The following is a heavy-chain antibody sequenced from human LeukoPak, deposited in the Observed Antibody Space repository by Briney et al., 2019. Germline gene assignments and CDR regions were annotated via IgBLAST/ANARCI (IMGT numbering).Heavy chain of an antibody. CDR1: GASISSYY. D-gene: IGHD6-19*01. V-gene: IGHV4-59*08. J-gene: IGHJ4*02. Sequence: PSETLSLTCAVSGASISSYYWSWIRQPPGKGLEWIGYLYFTENTNYNPSLKSRVTMSADTSKNQFSLKLNSVTAADTAVYYCARLLASYSSGWPYYFDYWGQGILVTVSS. CDR2: LYFTENT. CDR3: ARLLASYSSGWPYYFDY.